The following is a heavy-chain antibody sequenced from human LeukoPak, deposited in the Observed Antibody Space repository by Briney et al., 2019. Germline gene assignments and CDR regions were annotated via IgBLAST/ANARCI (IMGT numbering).Heavy chain of an antibody. CDR3: ARELLGAPTPGAY. D-gene: IGHD7-27*01. J-gene: IGHJ4*02. CDR2: IYYSGST. Sequence: PSETLSLTCTVSGGSISSYYWGWIRQPPGKGLEWIGYIYYSGSTNYNPSLKSRVTISVDTSKNQFSLKLSSVTAADTAVYYCARELLGAPTPGAYWGQGTRVTVSS. V-gene: IGHV4-59*01. CDR1: GGSISSYY.